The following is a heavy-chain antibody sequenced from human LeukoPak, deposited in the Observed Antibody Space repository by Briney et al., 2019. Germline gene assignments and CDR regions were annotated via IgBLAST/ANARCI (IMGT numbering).Heavy chain of an antibody. D-gene: IGHD2-2*01. J-gene: IGHJ4*02. CDR2: IYYSGST. CDR1: GGSFSSYY. CDR3: ARPWDCSSTSCYFDY. Sequence: SETLSLTCAVYGGSFSSYYWGWIRQPSGKGLEWIGSIYYSGSTYYNPSLKSRVTISVDTSKNQFSLKLSSVTAADTAVYYCARPWDCSSTSCYFDYWGQGTLVTVSS. V-gene: IGHV4-39*01.